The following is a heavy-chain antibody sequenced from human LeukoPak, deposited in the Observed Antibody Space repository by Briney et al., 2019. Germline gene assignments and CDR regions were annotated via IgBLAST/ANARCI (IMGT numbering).Heavy chain of an antibody. CDR1: GGSISSGDYY. D-gene: IGHD6-19*01. CDR3: ARYRIAVAVGDY. J-gene: IGHJ4*02. V-gene: IGHV4-30-4*01. Sequence: SETLSLTCTVSGGSISSGDYYWSWIRQPPGKGLEWIGYIYYSGSTYYNPSLKSRVTISVDTSKNQFSLKLSSVTAADTAVYYCARYRIAVAVGDYWGQGTLVTVSS. CDR2: IYYSGST.